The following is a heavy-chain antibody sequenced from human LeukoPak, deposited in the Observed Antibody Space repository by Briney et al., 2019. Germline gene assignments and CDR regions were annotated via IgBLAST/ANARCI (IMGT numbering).Heavy chain of an antibody. J-gene: IGHJ4*02. Sequence: GGSLRLSCAASGFTFSDYYMSWIRQAPGKGLEWVSYISSSGSTIYYADSVKGRFTISRDNAKNSLYLQMNSLRAEDTAVYYCARDSRDYGDYVGVGGWGRVDYWGQGTLVTVSS. V-gene: IGHV3-11*04. CDR1: GFTFSDYY. D-gene: IGHD4-17*01. CDR3: ARDSRDYGDYVGVGGWGRVDY. CDR2: ISSSGSTI.